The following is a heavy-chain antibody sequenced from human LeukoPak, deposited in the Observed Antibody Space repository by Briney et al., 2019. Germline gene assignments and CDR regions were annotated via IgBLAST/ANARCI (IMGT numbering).Heavy chain of an antibody. D-gene: IGHD6-19*01. Sequence: GGSLRLSCAASGFTFSSYGMHWVRQAPGKGLEWVSAISGSGGSTYYADSVKGRFTISRDNSKNTLYLQMNSLRAEDTAVYYCANSAGYSSGWYDYWGQGTLVTVSS. V-gene: IGHV3-23*01. J-gene: IGHJ4*02. CDR2: ISGSGGST. CDR3: ANSAGYSSGWYDY. CDR1: GFTFSSYG.